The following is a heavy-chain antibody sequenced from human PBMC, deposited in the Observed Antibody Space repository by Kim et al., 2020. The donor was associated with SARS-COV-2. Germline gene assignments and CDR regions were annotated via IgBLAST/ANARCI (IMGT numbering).Heavy chain of an antibody. CDR1: GGSFSDYY. D-gene: IGHD1-26*01. CDR3: ARGVLYSGRRDL. V-gene: IGHV4-34*01. CDR2: IIHSGST. J-gene: IGHJ4*02. Sequence: SETLSLTCAVSGGSFSDYYWSWLRQPPGKGLEWIGEIIHSGSTNYNPSLKSRLTISVDTSKNQFSVNLTSVTAADTAVYYCARGVLYSGRRDLWGQGTLV.